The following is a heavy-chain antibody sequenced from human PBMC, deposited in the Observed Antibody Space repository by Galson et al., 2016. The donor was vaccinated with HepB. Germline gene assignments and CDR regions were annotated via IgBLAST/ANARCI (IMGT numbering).Heavy chain of an antibody. CDR3: AHTTVTKGFDY. V-gene: IGHV2-5*02. J-gene: IGHJ4*02. CDR1: GFSLSTAGVA. Sequence: PALVKPTQTLTLTCTFSGFSLSTAGVAVGWIRQPPGKALEWLALLYWDDDKRYSPSLQTRLTLTKDTSKNQVVLTMTNMDPVDTATYYCAHTTVTKGFDYWGQGTPVTVSS. D-gene: IGHD4-17*01. CDR2: LYWDDDK.